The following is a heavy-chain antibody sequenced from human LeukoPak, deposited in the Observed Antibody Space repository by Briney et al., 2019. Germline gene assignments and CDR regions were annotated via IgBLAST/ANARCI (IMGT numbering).Heavy chain of an antibody. D-gene: IGHD6-19*01. CDR1: GFTFSSYV. Sequence: GGSLRLSCAASGFTFSSYVMSWVRQAPGKGLEWVSTISGSGGSTYYADSVKGRFTISRDNSKNTLYLQMNSLRAEDTSVYYCARDGIDSSGWLYYYYYYYMDVWGKGTTVTVSS. CDR2: ISGSGGST. J-gene: IGHJ6*03. CDR3: ARDGIDSSGWLYYYYYYYMDV. V-gene: IGHV3-23*01.